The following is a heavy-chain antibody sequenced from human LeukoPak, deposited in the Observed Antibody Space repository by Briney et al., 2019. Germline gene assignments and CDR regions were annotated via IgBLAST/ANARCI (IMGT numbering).Heavy chain of an antibody. J-gene: IGHJ4*02. CDR2: IYSGGST. Sequence: GGSLRLSCAASGFTVSSSYMSWVRQPPGRGLEWVSSIYSGGSTYYADSVKGRFTISRDNSKNTLFLQMTSLRVEDTAVYYCARDRALPATGYYFDYWGQGTLVPVSS. V-gene: IGHV3-53*01. CDR1: GFTVSSSY. CDR3: ARDRALPATGYYFDY. D-gene: IGHD2-2*01.